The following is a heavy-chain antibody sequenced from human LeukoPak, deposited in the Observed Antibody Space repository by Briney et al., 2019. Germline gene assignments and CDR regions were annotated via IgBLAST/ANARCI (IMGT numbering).Heavy chain of an antibody. D-gene: IGHD3-22*01. V-gene: IGHV1-18*01. Sequence: AAVKVSRKAYGYTFTSCGISWVRQAPGPGLGWKWWISVYNGNTNYAQKLQGSVTMTTDTSTGTAYMELRSLRSDDTAVYYCARDLTTDYYDSSGYYYGPSDYWGQGTLVTVSS. CDR3: ARDLTTDYYDSSGYYYGPSDY. CDR2: ISVYNGNT. J-gene: IGHJ4*02. CDR1: GYTFTSCG.